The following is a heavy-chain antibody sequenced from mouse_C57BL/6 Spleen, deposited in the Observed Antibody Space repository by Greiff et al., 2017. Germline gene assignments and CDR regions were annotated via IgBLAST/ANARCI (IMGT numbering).Heavy chain of an antibody. CDR2: ISSGSSTI. V-gene: IGHV5-17*01. Sequence: EVKLMESGGGLVKPGGSLTLSCAASGFTFSDYGMHWVRPAPEKGLAWVAYISSGSSTIYYADTVKGRFTISRDNAKNTLFLQKTSLRAEDTAMYYGARPRLAYWGQGTLVTVSA. CDR3: ARPRLAY. CDR1: GFTFSDYG. J-gene: IGHJ3*01.